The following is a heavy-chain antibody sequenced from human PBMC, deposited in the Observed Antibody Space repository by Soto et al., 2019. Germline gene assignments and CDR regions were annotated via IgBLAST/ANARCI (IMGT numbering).Heavy chain of an antibody. V-gene: IGHV3-72*01. Sequence: GGSLRLSCAASGFTFSDHYMDWVRQAPGKGLEWIARSRNKANSYTIEYAASVKGRFILSRDDSKNSLYLQMNSLKSEDTAVYYCAIFPGSAPSYFDYWGQRTLVTVSS. CDR2: SRNKANSYTI. CDR3: AIFPGSAPSYFDY. CDR1: GFTFSDHY. D-gene: IGHD2-15*01. J-gene: IGHJ4*02.